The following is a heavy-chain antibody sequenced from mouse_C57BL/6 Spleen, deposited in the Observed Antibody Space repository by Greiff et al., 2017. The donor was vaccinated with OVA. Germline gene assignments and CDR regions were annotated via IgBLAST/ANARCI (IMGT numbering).Heavy chain of an antibody. V-gene: IGHV5-9-1*02. CDR2: ISSGGDYI. J-gene: IGHJ4*01. CDR1: GFTFSSYA. CDR3: TRDGDYAMDY. Sequence: EVQLQQSGAGLVKPGGSLKLSCAASGFTFSSYAMSWVRQTPEKRLEWVAYISSGGDYIYYADTVKGRFTISRDNARNTLYLQMSSLKSEDTAMYYCTRDGDYAMDYWGQGTSVTVSS. D-gene: IGHD2-3*01.